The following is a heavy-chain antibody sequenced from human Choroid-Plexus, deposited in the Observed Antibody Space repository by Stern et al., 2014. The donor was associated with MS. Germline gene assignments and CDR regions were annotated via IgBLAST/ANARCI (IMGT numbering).Heavy chain of an antibody. CDR1: GFTFGSCA. CDR3: AKDRQYLTYFFDH. Sequence: VQLVESGGGVVQPWRPLRLSCVASGFTFGSCAMPWVRQAPGKGLEGGAGGSYDGRNKYDADSVKGRFTISRDNSQNTLYIQMSSLRPEDTAVYYCAKDRQYLTYFFDHWGQGSLVTVSS. CDR2: GSYDGRNK. D-gene: IGHD2/OR15-2a*01. V-gene: IGHV3-30*18. J-gene: IGHJ5*02.